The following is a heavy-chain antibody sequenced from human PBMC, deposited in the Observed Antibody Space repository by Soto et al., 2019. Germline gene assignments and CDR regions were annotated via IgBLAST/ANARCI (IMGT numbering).Heavy chain of an antibody. CDR1: GFSFSSYA. Sequence: PGGSLRLSCAASGFSFSSYARQWVRQAPGNGLEWVGVISYDGSNKYYADSVKGRFTISRDNSKNTLYLQMSSLRAEDTAVYYCARDRFGYTVDSSGWFPGGNYFDYWGQGTLVTVSS. J-gene: IGHJ4*02. CDR3: ARDRFGYTVDSSGWFPGGNYFDY. CDR2: ISYDGSNK. V-gene: IGHV3-30-3*01. D-gene: IGHD6-19*01.